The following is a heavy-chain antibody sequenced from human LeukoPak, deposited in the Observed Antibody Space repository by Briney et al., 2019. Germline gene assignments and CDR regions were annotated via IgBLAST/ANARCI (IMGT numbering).Heavy chain of an antibody. Sequence: SQTLSLTCAVSGGSISSGGYSWSWIRQPPGKGLEWIGYIYHSGSTYYNPTLKSRVTISVDRSKNQFSLKLSSVTAADTAVYYCARRSTVTTDFDYWGQGTLVTVSS. D-gene: IGHD4-17*01. J-gene: IGHJ4*02. CDR2: IYHSGST. CDR1: GGSISSGGYS. V-gene: IGHV4-30-2*01. CDR3: ARRSTVTTDFDY.